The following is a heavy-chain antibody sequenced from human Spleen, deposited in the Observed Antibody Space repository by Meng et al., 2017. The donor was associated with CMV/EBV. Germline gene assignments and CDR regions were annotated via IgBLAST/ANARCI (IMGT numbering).Heavy chain of an antibody. J-gene: IGHJ4*02. CDR2: IYYSGST. Sequence: GGPISSGGYYWSWIRKHPGRGLEWIGYIYYSGSTYYNPSLKSRVTISVDTSKNQFSLKLSSVTAADTAVYYCARVHSGAWASYYFDYWGQGTLVTVSS. V-gene: IGHV4-31*02. CDR3: ARVHSGAWASYYFDY. D-gene: IGHD2-2*01. CDR1: GGPISSGGYY.